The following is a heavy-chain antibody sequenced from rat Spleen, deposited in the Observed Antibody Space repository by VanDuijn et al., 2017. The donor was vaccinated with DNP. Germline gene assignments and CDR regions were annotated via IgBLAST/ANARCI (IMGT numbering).Heavy chain of an antibody. CDR1: GYSITSNY. V-gene: IGHV3-1*01. J-gene: IGHJ2*01. Sequence: EVRLQESGPGLVQPSQSLSLTCSVTGYSITSNYWAWIRKFPGNKMEWIGYINYSGTPTYNPSLKSRISITRDTSKNQFFLHLNSVTTEDTATYYCARWTRYFDYWGQGVMVTVSS. D-gene: IGHD1-7*01. CDR3: ARWTRYFDY. CDR2: INYSGTP.